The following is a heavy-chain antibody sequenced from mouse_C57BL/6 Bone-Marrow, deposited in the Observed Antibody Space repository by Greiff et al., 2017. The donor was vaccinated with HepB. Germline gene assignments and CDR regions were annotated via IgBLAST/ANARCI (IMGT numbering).Heavy chain of an antibody. CDR1: GFTFSSYA. CDR3: ARDVRNYFDY. V-gene: IGHV5-4*01. J-gene: IGHJ2*01. CDR2: ISDGGSYT. Sequence: EVHLVESGGGLVKPGGSLKLSCAASGFTFSSYAMSWVRQTPEKRLEWVATISDGGSYTYYPDNVKGRFTISRDNAKNNLYLQMSHLKSEDTAMYYCARDVRNYFDYWGQGTTLTVSS.